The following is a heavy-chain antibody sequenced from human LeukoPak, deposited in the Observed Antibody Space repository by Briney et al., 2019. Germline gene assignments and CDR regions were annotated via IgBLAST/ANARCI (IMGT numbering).Heavy chain of an antibody. Sequence: SQTLSLTCTVSDGSISSASYYWSWIRQPAGRGLEWIGRIYTSGSTNYNPSLKSRVTMSVDTSKNQFSLKLSSVTAADTAVYYCARGGGGYSSSWYYFDYGGQGTLVTVSS. J-gene: IGHJ4*02. CDR3: ARGGGGYSSSWYYFDY. D-gene: IGHD6-13*01. V-gene: IGHV4-61*02. CDR1: DGSISSASYY. CDR2: IYTSGST.